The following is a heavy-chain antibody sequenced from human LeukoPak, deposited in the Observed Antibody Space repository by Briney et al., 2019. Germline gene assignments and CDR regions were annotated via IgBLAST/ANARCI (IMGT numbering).Heavy chain of an antibody. CDR3: AKDPTYSGSRTRPYGMDV. CDR1: GFTFSSYA. CDR2: ISGSGGST. V-gene: IGHV3-23*01. J-gene: IGHJ6*02. Sequence: AGGSLRLSCAASGFTFSSYAMSWVRQAPGKGLEWVSAISGSGGSTYYADSVKGRFTISRDNSKNTLYLQMNSLRAEDTAVYYCAKDPTYSGSRTRPYGMDVWGQGTTVTVSS. D-gene: IGHD6-13*01.